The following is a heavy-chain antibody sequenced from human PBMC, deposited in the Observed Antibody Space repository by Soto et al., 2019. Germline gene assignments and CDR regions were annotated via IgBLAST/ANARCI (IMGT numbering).Heavy chain of an antibody. D-gene: IGHD1-1*01. J-gene: IGHJ4*02. V-gene: IGHV1-18*01. CDR3: GRGRYGDY. Sequence: QVHLVQSGAEVKKPGASVKVSCQGSGYAFTTYGITWVRQAPGQGLEWMGWISAHNGNTNYAKKLQGRVTVTRDTSTSTAYMELRSLRYDDTAVYYCGRGRYGDYWGQGALVTVSS. CDR1: GYAFTTYG. CDR2: ISAHNGNT.